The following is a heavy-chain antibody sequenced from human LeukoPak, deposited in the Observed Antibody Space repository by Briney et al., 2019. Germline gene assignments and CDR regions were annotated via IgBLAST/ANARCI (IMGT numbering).Heavy chain of an antibody. CDR2: ITVSGGST. CDR3: AELGITMIGGV. D-gene: IGHD3-10*02. CDR1: GFTVSSYA. V-gene: IGHV3-23*01. Sequence: PGGSLRLSCAASGFTVSSYAMNWVRQAPGKGLEWVSGITVSGGSTYYADSVKGRFTISRDNAKNSLYLQMNSLRAEDTAVYYCAELGITMIGGVWGKGTTVTISS. J-gene: IGHJ6*04.